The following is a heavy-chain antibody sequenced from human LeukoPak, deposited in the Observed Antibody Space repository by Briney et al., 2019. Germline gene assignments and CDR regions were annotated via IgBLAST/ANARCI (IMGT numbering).Heavy chain of an antibody. CDR1: GYTVTGYY. CDR2: ITPNSDDT. CDR3: ARVEYCNVGNCYFRPGAY. V-gene: IGHV1-2*02. Sequence: ASVKVSCKASGYTVTGYYIHWVRQAPGQGLEWMGWITPNSDDTDYAQKFQGRVSMTTDTSTTTAYMELRNLRSDDTAVYYCARVEYCNVGNCYFRPGAYWGQGTLVTVSS. J-gene: IGHJ4*02. D-gene: IGHD2-15*01.